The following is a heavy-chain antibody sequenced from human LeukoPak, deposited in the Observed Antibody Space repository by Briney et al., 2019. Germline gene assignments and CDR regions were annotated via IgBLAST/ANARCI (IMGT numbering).Heavy chain of an antibody. J-gene: IGHJ4*02. V-gene: IGHV1-2*02. D-gene: IGHD1-26*01. CDR2: INPNSGGT. CDR1: GYTFSGYY. Sequence: ASVKVSCTASGYTFSGYYMHWVRQAPGQGLEWMGWINPNSGGTNYAQKFQGRVTMTRDTSITTAYMELSRLRSDDTAVYYCARSLYSGSYYRFGYWGQGTLVTVSS. CDR3: ARSLYSGSYYRFGY.